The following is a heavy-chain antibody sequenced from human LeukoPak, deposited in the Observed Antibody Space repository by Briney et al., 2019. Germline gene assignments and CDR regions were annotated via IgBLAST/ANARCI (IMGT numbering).Heavy chain of an antibody. J-gene: IGHJ1*01. CDR2: ISGSGGST. CDR3: APSTEYFQH. Sequence: GGSLRLSCAASGFTFSSYAMSWVRQAPGKGLEWVSAISGSGGSTYYADSVKGRFTISRDNAKNSLYLQMNSLRAEDTAVYYCAPSTEYFQHWGQGTLVTVSS. D-gene: IGHD6-6*01. V-gene: IGHV3-23*01. CDR1: GFTFSSYA.